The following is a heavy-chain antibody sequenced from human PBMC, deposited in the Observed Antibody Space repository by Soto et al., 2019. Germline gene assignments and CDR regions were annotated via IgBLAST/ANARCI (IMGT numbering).Heavy chain of an antibody. CDR3: ARRTDCSSTSCYSGVYYYYDMDV. CDR1: GGTFSSYA. Sequence: AAAKVSCKASGGTFSSYAISWVRQAPGQGLEWMGWIIPIFGTANYAQKFQGRVTITADKSTSTPYMELISLRSEDTAVYYCARRTDCSSTSCYSGVYYYYDMDVWGQGTTVNVSS. J-gene: IGHJ6*02. D-gene: IGHD2-2*02. CDR2: IIPIFGTA. V-gene: IGHV1-69*06.